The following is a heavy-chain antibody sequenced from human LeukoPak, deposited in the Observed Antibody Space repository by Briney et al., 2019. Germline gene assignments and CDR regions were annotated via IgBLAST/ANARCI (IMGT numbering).Heavy chain of an antibody. CDR1: GYTFSSYG. Sequence: AAVKVSCKASGYTFSSYGISWVRQAPGPGLEWMGWISAFNGDTNYAQNLQGKGCMTTDTSTSTVYMELRSLRSDDTAVYYSARDHPAMVTWDYFGPWGQGTLVTGSS. J-gene: IGHJ5*02. D-gene: IGHD5-18*01. CDR3: ARDHPAMVTWDYFGP. CDR2: ISAFNGDT. V-gene: IGHV1-18*01.